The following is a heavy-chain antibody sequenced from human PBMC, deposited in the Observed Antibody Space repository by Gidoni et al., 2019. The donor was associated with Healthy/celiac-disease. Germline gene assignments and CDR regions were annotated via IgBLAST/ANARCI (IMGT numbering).Heavy chain of an antibody. Sequence: QVQLVQSGAEVKKPGSAVKVSCKASGGTFSSYAISWVRQAPGQGLEWMGGIIPIFGTANYAQQFQGRVTITADESTSTAYMELSSLRSEDTAVYYCARSHPHYYDSSGYYPFDYWGQGTLVTVSS. CDR2: IIPIFGTA. J-gene: IGHJ4*02. D-gene: IGHD3-22*01. V-gene: IGHV1-69*01. CDR1: GGTFSSYA. CDR3: ARSHPHYYDSSGYYPFDY.